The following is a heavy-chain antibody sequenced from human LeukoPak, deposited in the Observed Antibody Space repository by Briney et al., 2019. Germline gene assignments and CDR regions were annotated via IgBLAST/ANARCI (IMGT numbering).Heavy chain of an antibody. CDR3: ARGRTGSYLGDAFDI. V-gene: IGHV4-59*01. Sequence: SETLSLTCTVSGGFISSYYWSWIRQPPGKGLEWIGYIYYSGSANYNPSLKSRVAISVDTSKNQFSLKLSSVTAADTAVYYCARGRTGSYLGDAFDIWGQGTMVTVSS. CDR1: GGFISSYY. D-gene: IGHD1-26*01. J-gene: IGHJ3*02. CDR2: IYYSGSA.